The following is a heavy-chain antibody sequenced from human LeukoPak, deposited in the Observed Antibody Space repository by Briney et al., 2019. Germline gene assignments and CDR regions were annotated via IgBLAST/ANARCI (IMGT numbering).Heavy chain of an antibody. J-gene: IGHJ4*02. V-gene: IGHV4-31*03. CDR2: IYYTGST. CDR1: GGSISSVGYY. D-gene: IGHD6-13*01. Sequence: PSETLSLTCTVSGGSISSVGYYWSWIRQHPGKGLEWIGYIYYTGSTNYNPSLKSRVTISVDTSKNQFSLKLSSVTAADTAVYYCARRGGVWAAAGTLIDYWGQGTLVTVSS. CDR3: ARRGGVWAAAGTLIDY.